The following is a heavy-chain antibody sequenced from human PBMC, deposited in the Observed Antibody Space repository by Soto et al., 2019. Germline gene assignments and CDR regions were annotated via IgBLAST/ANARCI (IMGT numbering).Heavy chain of an antibody. V-gene: IGHV5-51*01. CDR1: GYSFTSYW. J-gene: IGHJ6*02. Sequence: GESLKIFCKGSGYSFTSYWIGWVRQMPGKGLEWMGIIYPGDSDTRYSPSFQGQVTISADKSISTAYLQWSSLKASDTAMYYCARHVVVAAKELSYYYYYGVDVWGQGTTVTVSS. CDR3: ARHVVVAAKELSYYYYYGVDV. D-gene: IGHD2-15*01. CDR2: IYPGDSDT.